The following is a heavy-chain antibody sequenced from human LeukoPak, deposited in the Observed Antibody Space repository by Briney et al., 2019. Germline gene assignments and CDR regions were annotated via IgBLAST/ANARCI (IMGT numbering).Heavy chain of an antibody. D-gene: IGHD1-26*01. V-gene: IGHV3-21*01. J-gene: IGHJ4*02. CDR1: RFTFSSYS. CDR2: ISSSSSYI. Sequence: PGGSLSLSCAASRFTFSSYSMNWVRQAPGKGLEWVSSISSSSSYIYYADSVKGRFTISRDNAKNSLYLQMNSLRAEDTAVYYCARDGRGRPFDYWGQGTLVTVSS. CDR3: ARDGRGRPFDY.